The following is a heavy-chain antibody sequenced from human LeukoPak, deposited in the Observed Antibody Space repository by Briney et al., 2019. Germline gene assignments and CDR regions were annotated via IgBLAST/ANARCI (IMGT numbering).Heavy chain of an antibody. D-gene: IGHD2-15*01. CDR3: TRGLVVVAQYFQH. Sequence: GGSLRLSCAASGFTFDTYTMNWVRQAPGTGLEWVSYIDTTSTTMYYADSVKGRFTISRDNAKISLYLQMNSLRVEDTAVYYCTRGLVVVAQYFQHWGQGTLVTVSS. V-gene: IGHV3-48*01. CDR2: IDTTSTTM. CDR1: GFTFDTYT. J-gene: IGHJ1*01.